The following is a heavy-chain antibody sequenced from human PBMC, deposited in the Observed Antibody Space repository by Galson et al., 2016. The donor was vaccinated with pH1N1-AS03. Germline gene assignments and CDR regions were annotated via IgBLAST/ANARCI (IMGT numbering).Heavy chain of an antibody. V-gene: IGHV4-38-2*01. CDR3: ARGSSSDY. J-gene: IGHJ4*02. CDR2: SYHGGNT. Sequence: SETLSLTCAVSGYSISSGYFWGWIRQPPGKGLEWIGSSYHGGNTYYNPSRESRLTISLDTSKNQFSLKMNSVTAAVTAVYYCARGSSSDYWGRGTLVTVPS. CDR1: GYSISSGYF. D-gene: IGHD6-6*01.